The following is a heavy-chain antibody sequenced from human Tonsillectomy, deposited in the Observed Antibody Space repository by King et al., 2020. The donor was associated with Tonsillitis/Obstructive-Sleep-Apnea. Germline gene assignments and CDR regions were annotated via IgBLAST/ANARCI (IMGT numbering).Heavy chain of an antibody. CDR2: VIPTLGTG. CDR3: AREGTGRGSWGYNWFDS. V-gene: IGHV1-69*09. D-gene: IGHD3-10*01. CDR1: GGTFSSYA. J-gene: IGHJ5*01. Sequence: QLVQSGAEVKKTGSSVKVSCKPSGGTFSSYAISWVRQAPGQGLEWMGRVIPTLGTGKYAQKFQGRVTFTADKSTSTAYMELSSLISEDTAVYYCAREGTGRGSWGYNWFDSWGQGTLVTVSS.